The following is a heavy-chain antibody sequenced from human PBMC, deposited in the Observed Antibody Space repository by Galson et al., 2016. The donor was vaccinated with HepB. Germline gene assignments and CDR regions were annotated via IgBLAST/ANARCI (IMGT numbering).Heavy chain of an antibody. CDR1: GGSISSGSYH. CDR2: FYTSGSI. V-gene: IGHV4-61*02. CDR3: AAGYNWDF. Sequence: TLSLTCTVSGGSISSGSYHWNWIRQPAGKGLEWIGRFYTSGSIDYNPSLKSRVTISADTSKNQFSLNLSSVTAADTAVYYCAAGYNWDFWGPGTLVSVS. D-gene: IGHD1-7*01. J-gene: IGHJ1*01.